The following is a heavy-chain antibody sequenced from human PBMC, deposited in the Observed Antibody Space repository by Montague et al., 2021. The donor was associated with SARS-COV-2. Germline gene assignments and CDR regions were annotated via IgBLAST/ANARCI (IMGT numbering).Heavy chain of an antibody. J-gene: IGHJ4*02. Sequence: SETLSLTCTVSGGSISSSNYYWGWIRQPPGKGLEWIGSIYYSGTTYYNPSLKSRVTISVDTSKKQFSLKLSSVTAADTAVYYCARETYTSGWFRQFDYWGQGTLVTVSS. CDR2: IYYSGTT. CDR3: ARETYTSGWFRQFDY. D-gene: IGHD6-19*01. CDR1: GGSISSSNYY. V-gene: IGHV4-39*01.